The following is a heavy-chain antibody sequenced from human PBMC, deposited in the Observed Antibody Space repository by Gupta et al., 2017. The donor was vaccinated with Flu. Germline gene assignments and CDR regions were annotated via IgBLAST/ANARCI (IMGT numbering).Heavy chain of an antibody. Sequence: PGKGLEWVAVISYDGSNKYYADSVKGRFTISRDNSKNTVYLQLNRLKADDTAVFYCAKSAGRGSYYVPYFDNWGQGTLVTVSS. J-gene: IGHJ4*02. D-gene: IGHD1-26*01. CDR3: AKSAGRGSYYVPYFDN. V-gene: IGHV3-30*18. CDR2: ISYDGSNK.